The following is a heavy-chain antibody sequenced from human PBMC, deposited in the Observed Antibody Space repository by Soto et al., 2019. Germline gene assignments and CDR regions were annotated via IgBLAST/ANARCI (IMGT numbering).Heavy chain of an antibody. V-gene: IGHV1-58*01. Sequence: QMQLVQSGPEVKKPGTSVKVSCKASGFTFTSSAVQWVRQARGQRLEWIGWIVVGSGNTNYAQKFQERVTITRDMSTSTADMELSSLRSEDTAVYYFAARRGRIGVVWGQGTLVTVSS. CDR2: IVVGSGNT. CDR1: GFTFTSSA. CDR3: AARRGRIGVV. D-gene: IGHD3-22*01. J-gene: IGHJ4*02.